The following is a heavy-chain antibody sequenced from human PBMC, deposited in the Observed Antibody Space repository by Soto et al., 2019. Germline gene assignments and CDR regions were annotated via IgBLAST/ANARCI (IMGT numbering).Heavy chain of an antibody. J-gene: IGHJ6*04. CDR2: ISYDGSNK. CDR1: GFTFSSYG. CDR3: AKSGGSGGYYSYGLDV. V-gene: IGHV3-30*18. Sequence: GGSLRLSCAASGFTFSSYGMHWVRQAPGKGLEWVAVISYDGSNKYYADSVKGRFTISRDNSKNTLYLQMNSLRAEDTAVYYWAKSGGSGGYYSYGLDVWGKGTTVTVSS. D-gene: IGHD6-19*01.